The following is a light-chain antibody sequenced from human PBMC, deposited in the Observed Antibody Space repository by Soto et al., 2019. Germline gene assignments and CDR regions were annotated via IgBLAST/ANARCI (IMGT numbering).Light chain of an antibody. V-gene: IGKV3-20*01. CDR3: QQYGDSPLT. Sequence: EIVLTQSPGTLSLSPGERATLSCRASQSVSSSYLAWYQQTPGQAPRLLIYGASSRATGIPDRFSGSGSETDFTLTISRLEPEDFAVYFCQQYGDSPLTFGGGTKVDIK. CDR1: QSVSSSY. J-gene: IGKJ4*01. CDR2: GAS.